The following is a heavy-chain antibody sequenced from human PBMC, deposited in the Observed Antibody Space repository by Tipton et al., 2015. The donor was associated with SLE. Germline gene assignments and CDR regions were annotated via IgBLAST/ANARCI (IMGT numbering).Heavy chain of an antibody. D-gene: IGHD4/OR15-4a*01. Sequence: LRLSCAVYGGSFSGYYWSWIRQPPGKGLEWIGYIYYSGSTYYNPSLKSRVTISVHTSKNQFSLKLSSVTAADTAVYYCARDPTWERGMVLAFDIWGQGTMVTVSS. V-gene: IGHV4-34*01. J-gene: IGHJ3*02. CDR2: IYYSGST. CDR3: ARDPTWERGMVLAFDI. CDR1: GGSFSGYY.